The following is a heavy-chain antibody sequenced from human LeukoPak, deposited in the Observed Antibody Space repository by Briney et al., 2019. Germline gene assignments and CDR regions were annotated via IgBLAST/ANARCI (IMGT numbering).Heavy chain of an antibody. CDR1: GGSFRSYP. Sequence: SVKVSCKASGGSFRSYPISWVRQAPGQGLEWMGGIIPIFGTVSYAQKFQGRVTITADESTSTAYMELSSLRSEDTAIFYCARDVVPERSFEYFQHWGQGTLVTVSS. CDR3: ARDVVPERSFEYFQH. D-gene: IGHD2-2*01. V-gene: IGHV1-69*13. CDR2: IIPIFGTV. J-gene: IGHJ1*01.